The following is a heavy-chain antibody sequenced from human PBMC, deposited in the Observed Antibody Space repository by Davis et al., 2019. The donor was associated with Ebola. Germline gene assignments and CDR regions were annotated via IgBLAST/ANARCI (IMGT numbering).Heavy chain of an antibody. CDR1: GGSISSSNW. CDR2: IYHSGST. D-gene: IGHD3-22*01. V-gene: IGHV4-4*02. CDR3: ARHVRYYYDSSGYYSDDAFDI. Sequence: MPSETLSLTCAVSGGSISSSNWWRWVRQPPGKGLEWTGEIYHSGSTNYNPSLKSRVTISVDTSKNQFSLKLSSVTAADTAVYYCARHVRYYYDSSGYYSDDAFDIWGQGTMVTVSS. J-gene: IGHJ3*02.